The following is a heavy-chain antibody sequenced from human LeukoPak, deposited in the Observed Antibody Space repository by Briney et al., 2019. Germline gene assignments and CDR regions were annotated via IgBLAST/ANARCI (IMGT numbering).Heavy chain of an antibody. Sequence: ASVKVSCKASGYTFTSYYMHWVRQAPGQGLEWMGIINPSGGSTSYAQKFQGRATMTRDTSTSTVYMELSSLRSEDTAVYYCARDRGGDCYSIDCHVLPYYWGQGTLVTVSS. CDR3: ARDRGGDCYSIDCHVLPYY. J-gene: IGHJ4*02. CDR2: INPSGGST. V-gene: IGHV1-46*01. D-gene: IGHD2-21*02. CDR1: GYTFTSYY.